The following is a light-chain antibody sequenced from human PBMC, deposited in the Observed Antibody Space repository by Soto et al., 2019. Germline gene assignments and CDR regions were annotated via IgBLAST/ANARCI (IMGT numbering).Light chain of an antibody. Sequence: SALTQPASVSGSPGQSITISCTGTSSDVGGYDYVSWYQQLPGRAPKLMIFDVSNRPSGVSNRFSGSKSGNTASLTISGHQADDEGDYYCSSYISSSTIVFGGGTKVNAL. J-gene: IGLJ2*01. CDR2: DVS. CDR3: SSYISSSTIV. V-gene: IGLV2-14*01. CDR1: SSDVGGYDY.